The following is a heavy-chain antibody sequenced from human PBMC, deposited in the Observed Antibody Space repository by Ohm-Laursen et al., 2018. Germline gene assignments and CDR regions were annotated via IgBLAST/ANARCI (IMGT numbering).Heavy chain of an antibody. V-gene: IGHV1-2*06. CDR2: INPDSDDT. CDR3: ARDRDDIGRDY. CDR1: GYTFTDYS. Sequence: ATVKISCKASGYTFTDYSIHWVRQAPGQGLDWMGRINPDSDDTNYAQKFRDRVTMTRDTSISTAYMELSRLISDDTAVYYCARDRDDIGRDYWGQGTLVTVSP. D-gene: IGHD2-15*01. J-gene: IGHJ4*02.